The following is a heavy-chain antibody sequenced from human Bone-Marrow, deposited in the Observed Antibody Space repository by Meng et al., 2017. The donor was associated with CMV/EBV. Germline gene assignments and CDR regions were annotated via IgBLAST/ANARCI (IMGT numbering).Heavy chain of an antibody. V-gene: IGHV4-31*03. D-gene: IGHD4-23*01. Sequence: SETLSLTCTVSGGSISSGGYYWSWIRQHPGKGLEWIGYIYYSGSTYYNPSLKSRVTISVDTSKNQFSLKLSSVTAADTAVYYCARLSTGGNSIRFDYWGQGTLVTVSS. CDR3: ARLSTGGNSIRFDY. J-gene: IGHJ4*02. CDR1: GGSISSGGYY. CDR2: IYYSGST.